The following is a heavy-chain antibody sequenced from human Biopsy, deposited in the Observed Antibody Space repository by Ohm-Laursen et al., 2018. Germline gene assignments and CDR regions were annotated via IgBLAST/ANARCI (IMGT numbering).Heavy chain of an antibody. Sequence: GASVKVSCKASGYTFTSYDISWVRQAPGQGLEWMGWISPYNDKTSYPPKLQDRVTMTADTSTNTAHMELRSLRSDDTAVYYCARVFCISTTCYGLLDNWGQGTVVTVSS. CDR3: ARVFCISTTCYGLLDN. V-gene: IGHV1-18*01. CDR1: GYTFTSYD. J-gene: IGHJ4*02. CDR2: ISPYNDKT. D-gene: IGHD2/OR15-2a*01.